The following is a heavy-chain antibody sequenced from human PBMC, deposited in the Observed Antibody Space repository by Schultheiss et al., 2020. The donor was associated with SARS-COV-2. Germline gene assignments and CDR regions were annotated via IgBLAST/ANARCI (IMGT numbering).Heavy chain of an antibody. V-gene: IGHV1-2*02. CDR3: ASVPYGDYLRFDFDY. J-gene: IGHJ4*02. Sequence: ASVKVSCKASGYTFTSYGISWVRQAPGQGLEWMGWINPNSGGTNYAQKFQGRVTMTRDTSISTAYMELRSLRSDDTAVYYCASVPYGDYLRFDFDYWGQGTLVTVSS. CDR1: GYTFTSYG. D-gene: IGHD4-17*01. CDR2: INPNSGGT.